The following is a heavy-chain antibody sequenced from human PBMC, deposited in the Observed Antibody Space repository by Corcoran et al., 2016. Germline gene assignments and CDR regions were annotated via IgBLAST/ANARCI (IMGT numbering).Heavy chain of an antibody. CDR3: TTEESSDYVGATSDCFDY. D-gene: IGHD1-26*01. CDR1: GFTFSNAW. Sequence: EVQLVESGGGLVKPGGSLRLSCAASGFTFSNAWMNWVRHTPGKGLEWVGRVKSKTDGGTTDYAAPVKGRFTISRDDSKDTLYLQMNSLKTEDTDVYFCTTEESSDYVGATSDCFDYWGHGTLVTVSS. V-gene: IGHV3-15*07. CDR2: VKSKTDGGTT. J-gene: IGHJ4*01.